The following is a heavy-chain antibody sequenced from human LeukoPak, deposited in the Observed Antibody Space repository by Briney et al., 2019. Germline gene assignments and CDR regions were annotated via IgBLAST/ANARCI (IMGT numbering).Heavy chain of an antibody. D-gene: IGHD3-10*01. CDR3: ARDLEYYGPGSSYT. CDR2: ISGYNGDT. CDR1: GYAFTSYG. V-gene: IGHV1-18*01. J-gene: IGHJ5*02. Sequence: GASVKVSCKASGYAFTSYGISWVRQAPGQGLEWMGWISGYNGDTNYAQNFQGRITMTTDTSTSTASMELRSLRSDDTAVYYCARDLEYYGPGSSYTWGQGTLVTVSS.